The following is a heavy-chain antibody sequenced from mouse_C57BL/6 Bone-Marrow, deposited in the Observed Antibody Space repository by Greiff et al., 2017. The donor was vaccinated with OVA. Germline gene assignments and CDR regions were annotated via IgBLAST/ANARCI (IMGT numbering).Heavy chain of an antibody. CDR3: GRGADGTAWFAY. CDR1: GYTFTSYW. D-gene: IGHD2-1*01. V-gene: IGHV1-64*01. Sequence: QVQLQQPGAELVKPGASVKLSCKASGYTFTSYWMHWVKQRPGQGLEWIGMIHPNSGSTNYTEKFKSKATLTVDKSSSTAYMQLSSLTSEDSAVYYCGRGADGTAWFAYWGQGTLVTVSA. CDR2: IHPNSGST. J-gene: IGHJ3*01.